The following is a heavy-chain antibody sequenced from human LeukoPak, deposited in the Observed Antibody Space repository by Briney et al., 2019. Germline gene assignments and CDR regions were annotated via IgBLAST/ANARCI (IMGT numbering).Heavy chain of an antibody. V-gene: IGHV1-24*01. CDR1: GYTLTELS. CDR3: ARDRYFWSGYLNWFDP. Sequence: ASVKVSCKVSGYTLTELSMHWVRQAPGKGLEWMGGFDPEDGETIYAQKFQGRVTMTEDTSTDTAYMELSSLRSEDTAVYYCARDRYFWSGYLNWFDPWGQGTLVTVSS. CDR2: FDPEDGET. J-gene: IGHJ5*02. D-gene: IGHD3-3*01.